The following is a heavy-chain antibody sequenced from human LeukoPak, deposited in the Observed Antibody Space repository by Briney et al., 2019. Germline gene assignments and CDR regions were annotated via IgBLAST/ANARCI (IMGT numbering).Heavy chain of an antibody. CDR1: GFTFSSYA. Sequence: PGRSLRLSCAASGFTFSSYAMHWVRQAPGKGLEWVAVISYDGSNKDYADSVKGRFTISRDNSRNTLYLQMNSLRAEERAVYYCARNYGSGYDAFDIWGQGTMVTVSS. D-gene: IGHD3-10*01. CDR3: ARNYGSGYDAFDI. CDR2: ISYDGSNK. J-gene: IGHJ3*02. V-gene: IGHV3-30*04.